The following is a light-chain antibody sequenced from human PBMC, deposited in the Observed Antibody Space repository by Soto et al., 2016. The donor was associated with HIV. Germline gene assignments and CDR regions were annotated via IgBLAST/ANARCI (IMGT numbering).Light chain of an antibody. CDR3: QRYDNLPIT. CDR1: QDISNN. CDR2: DAS. Sequence: IQMTQSPSSLSASVGDRVIITCQTSQDISNNLNWYQQKPGKAPKLLIYDASKLETGVPSRFSGSGSGTYFTFTITSLQSEDIATYYCQRYDNLPITFGQGTRLVIK. V-gene: IGKV1-33*01. J-gene: IGKJ5*01.